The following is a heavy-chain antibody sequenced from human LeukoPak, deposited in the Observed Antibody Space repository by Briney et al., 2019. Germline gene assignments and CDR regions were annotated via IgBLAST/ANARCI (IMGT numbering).Heavy chain of an antibody. CDR1: GFIFSDSA. J-gene: IGHJ5*02. V-gene: IGHV3-73*01. CDR2: IRGKANSYAT. D-gene: IGHD3-22*01. CDR3: TRQDPYYDNSNYGAWT. Sequence: GGSLRLSCAASGFIFSDSAIHWVRQASGKGLEWVGRIRGKANSYATTYGASVKGRFTISRDDSRNTAYLQMNSLKTEDTAVYYCTRQDPYYDNSNYGAWTWGQGTLVTVPS.